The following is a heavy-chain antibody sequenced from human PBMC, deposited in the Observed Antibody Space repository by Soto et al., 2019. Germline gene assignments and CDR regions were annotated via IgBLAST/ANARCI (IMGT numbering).Heavy chain of an antibody. CDR3: AREEMATIRSAPY. V-gene: IGHV1-69*13. CDR2: IIPIFGTA. D-gene: IGHD5-12*01. CDR1: GGTFSSYA. Sequence: SSVKVSCKASGGTFSSYAISWVRQAPGQGLEWMGGIIPIFGTANYAQKFRGRVTITADESTSTAYMELSSLRSEDTAVYYCAREEMATIRSAPYWGQGTLVTVSS. J-gene: IGHJ4*02.